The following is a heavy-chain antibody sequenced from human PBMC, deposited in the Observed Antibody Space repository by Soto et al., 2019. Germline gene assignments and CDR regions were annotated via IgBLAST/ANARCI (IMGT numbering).Heavy chain of an antibody. CDR3: AKNRHPPYYYYRLDV. Sequence: QGHLVQSGAEVKKPGASVKVSCKTSAYTFTRYGISWVRQAPGQGLEWMGWIRGYNGDTNDAQNLQDPVTMTIDTSTTTAYMELRSLTSEGTAVYYCAKNRHPPYYYYRLDVWGQGTTVTVYS. CDR1: AYTFTRYG. J-gene: IGHJ6*02. V-gene: IGHV1-18*01. CDR2: IRGYNGDT.